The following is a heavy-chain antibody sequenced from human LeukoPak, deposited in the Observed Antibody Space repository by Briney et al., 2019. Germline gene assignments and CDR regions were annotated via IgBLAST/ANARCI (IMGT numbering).Heavy chain of an antibody. CDR2: IKQDGSEK. D-gene: IGHD3-10*01. V-gene: IGHV3-7*03. J-gene: IGHJ4*02. Sequence: GGSLRLSCAASGFTFSSYRMSWVRQAPGKGLEWVANIKQDGSEKYYVDSVKGRFTISRDNSKNTLYLQMNSLRAEDTAVYYCAKGTILLWFGDPFDYWGQGTLVTVSS. CDR1: GFTFSSYR. CDR3: AKGTILLWFGDPFDY.